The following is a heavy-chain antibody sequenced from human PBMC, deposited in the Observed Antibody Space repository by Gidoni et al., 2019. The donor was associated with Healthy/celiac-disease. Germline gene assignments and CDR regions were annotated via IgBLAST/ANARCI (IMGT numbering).Heavy chain of an antibody. CDR1: GFTFRTHA. D-gene: IGHD5-12*01. V-gene: IGHV3-30-3*01. Sequence: QVQLVESGGGVVQPGRSLRLSCAASGFTFRTHAMLWVRQAPGKGLEWVAVISYDGSNKYYADSVKGRFTISRDNSKNTLYLQMNSLRAEDTAVYYCARDLGDGYNFGFIGYYYMDVWGKGTTVTVSS. CDR3: ARDLGDGYNFGFIGYYYMDV. J-gene: IGHJ6*03. CDR2: ISYDGSNK.